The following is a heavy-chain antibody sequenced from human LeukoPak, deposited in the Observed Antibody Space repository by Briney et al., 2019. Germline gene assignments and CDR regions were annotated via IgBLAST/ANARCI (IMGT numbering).Heavy chain of an antibody. J-gene: IGHJ4*02. Sequence: GGSLRLSCAASGFTFSSYSMNWVRQAPGKGLEWVSYISSSSSTIYYADSVKGRFTISRDNAKNSLYLQMNSLRAEDTAVYYCARGGKQWRGGNYFDSWGQGTLAAVSS. CDR1: GFTFSSYS. D-gene: IGHD6-19*01. CDR3: ARGGKQWRGGNYFDS. CDR2: ISSSSSTI. V-gene: IGHV3-48*01.